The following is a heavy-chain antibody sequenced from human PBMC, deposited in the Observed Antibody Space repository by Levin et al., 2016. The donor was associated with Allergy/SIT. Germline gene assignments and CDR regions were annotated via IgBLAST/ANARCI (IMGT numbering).Heavy chain of an antibody. D-gene: IGHD2-15*01. CDR3: GRQGYCSGDGCQGRDWFDH. Sequence: GGSLRLSCKGSGYIFNTYWIGWVRHVPGEGLEVVAVIYPGHSRARYSPSFEGRVTISADKSTNTALLQWSSLKASDTAVYYCGRQGYCSGDGCQGRDWFDHWGQGTLVTVSS. CDR1: GYIFNTYW. J-gene: IGHJ5*02. V-gene: IGHV5-51*01. CDR2: IYPGHSRA.